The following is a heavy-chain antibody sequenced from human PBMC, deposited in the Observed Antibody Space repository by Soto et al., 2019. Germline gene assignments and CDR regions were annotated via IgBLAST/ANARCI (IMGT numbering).Heavy chain of an antibody. CDR2: VYYTGRT. D-gene: IGHD3-3*01. CDR1: GGSVSNSSHY. V-gene: IGHV4-61*01. Sequence: SETLSLTCTVSGGSVSNSSHYWTWHRQPPGKGLEWLGYVYYTGRTNYNPSIRRRGTISVDTSKNQFSLKLSAVTAADTAVYYCARGDGFWSGYSYLNYWGQGTPVTVS. CDR3: ARGDGFWSGYSYLNY. J-gene: IGHJ4*02.